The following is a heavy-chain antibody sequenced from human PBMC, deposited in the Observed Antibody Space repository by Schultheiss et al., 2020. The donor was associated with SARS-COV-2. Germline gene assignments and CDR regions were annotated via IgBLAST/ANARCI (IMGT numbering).Heavy chain of an antibody. J-gene: IGHJ6*02. CDR2: IRSKAYGGTT. Sequence: GGSLRLSCTASGFTFGDYAMSWVRQAPGKGLEWVGFIRSKAYGGTTEYAASVKGRFTISRDDSKSIAYLQMNSLKTEDTAVYYCSAVAGTSYYYYGMDVWGQGTTVTVSS. CDR3: SAVAGTSYYYYGMDV. D-gene: IGHD6-19*01. V-gene: IGHV3-49*04. CDR1: GFTFGDYA.